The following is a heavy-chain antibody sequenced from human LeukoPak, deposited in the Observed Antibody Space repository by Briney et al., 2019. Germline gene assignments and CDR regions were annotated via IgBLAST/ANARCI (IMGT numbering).Heavy chain of an antibody. CDR1: GGTFSSYA. D-gene: IGHD6-19*01. J-gene: IGHJ5*02. Sequence: SVKVSCKASGGTFSSYAISWVRQAPGQGLEWMGRIIPIFGTANYAQKFQGRVTITTDESTSTAYMELSSLRSEDTAVYYCARLMTTYSSGHDPWGQGTLVTASS. CDR2: IIPIFGTA. V-gene: IGHV1-69*05. CDR3: ARLMTTYSSGHDP.